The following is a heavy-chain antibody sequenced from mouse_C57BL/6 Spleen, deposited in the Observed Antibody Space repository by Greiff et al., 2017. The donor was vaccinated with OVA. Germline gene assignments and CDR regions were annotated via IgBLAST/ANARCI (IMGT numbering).Heavy chain of an antibody. CDR2: ISDGGSYT. D-gene: IGHD1-1*01. CDR3: ARDTTTVVEAWFAY. V-gene: IGHV5-4*01. CDR1: GFTFSSYA. J-gene: IGHJ3*01. Sequence: EVKLMESGGGLVKPGGSLKLSCAASGFTFSSYAMSWVRQTPEKRLEWVATISDGGSYTYYPDNVKGRFTISRDNAKNNLYLQMSHLKSEDTAMYYGARDTTTVVEAWFAYWGQGTLVTVSA.